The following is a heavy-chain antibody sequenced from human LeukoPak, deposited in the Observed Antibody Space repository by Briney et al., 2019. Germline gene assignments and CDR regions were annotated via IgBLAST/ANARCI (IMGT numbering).Heavy chain of an antibody. CDR3: ARVPGDYYYGMDV. D-gene: IGHD3-10*01. Sequence: PGGSLRLSCAASGFTFSSYEMNWVRQAPGKGLEWVSYISSSGSTIYYADPVKGRFTISRDNAKNSLYLQMNSLRAEDTAVYYCARVPGDYYYGMDVWGQGTTVTVSS. J-gene: IGHJ6*02. CDR2: ISSSGSTI. V-gene: IGHV3-48*03. CDR1: GFTFSSYE.